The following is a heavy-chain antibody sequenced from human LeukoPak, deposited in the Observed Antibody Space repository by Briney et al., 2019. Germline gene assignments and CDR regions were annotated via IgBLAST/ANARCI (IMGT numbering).Heavy chain of an antibody. CDR2: IHPRSGET. Sequence: GASVKVSCKASGYSFTAFYIHWVRQARGQGLEWMGLIHPRSGETSYAQKFQGRVTITRDTSISTASMDLRSLGSDDTAVHYCARDGEYGTGSYYRGCFDYWGQGILVTVSS. V-gene: IGHV1-2*02. D-gene: IGHD3-10*01. CDR3: ARDGEYGTGSYYRGCFDY. CDR1: GYSFTAFY. J-gene: IGHJ4*02.